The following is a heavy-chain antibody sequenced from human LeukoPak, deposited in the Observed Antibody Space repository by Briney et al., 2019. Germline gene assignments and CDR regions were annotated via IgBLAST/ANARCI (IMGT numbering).Heavy chain of an antibody. CDR1: GYTFSSYG. CDR3: ARDLRFIAGGWELLLFLDY. D-gene: IGHD1-26*01. CDR2: ITAYNGNT. Sequence: GASVKVSCNASGYTFSSYGISWGRQAPGQGLELMGCITAYNGNTNYAQKLEGRVTMTTDTSTTAVYMELRSLRSDDTAVYYCARDLRFIAGGWELLLFLDYWGQGTLVTVSS. V-gene: IGHV1-18*01. J-gene: IGHJ4*02.